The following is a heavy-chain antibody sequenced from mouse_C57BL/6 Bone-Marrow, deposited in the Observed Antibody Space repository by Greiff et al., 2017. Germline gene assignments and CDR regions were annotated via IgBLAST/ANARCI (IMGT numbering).Heavy chain of an antibody. J-gene: IGHJ1*03. CDR2: ISYSGST. CDR1: GYSITSGYD. CDR3: ARGSTHWYFDV. V-gene: IGHV3-1*01. D-gene: IGHD1-1*01. Sequence: DVQLQESGPGMVKPSQSLSLTCTVTGYSITSGYDWHWIRHFPGNKLDWMGYISYSGSTNYNPSLKSRISITHDTSKNHFFLKLNSVTTEDTATYYCARGSTHWYFDVWGTGTTVTVSS.